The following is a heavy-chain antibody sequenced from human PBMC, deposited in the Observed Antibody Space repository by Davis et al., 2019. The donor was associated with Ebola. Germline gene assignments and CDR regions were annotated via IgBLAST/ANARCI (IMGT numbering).Heavy chain of an antibody. Sequence: GSLRLSCTVSGYSMSSGYYWGWIRQPPGKGLEWIGSIYHSGNTYYNPSLKSRVTISVDTSKNQFSLKLSSVTAADTAVYYCAREGVVAATRFDYWGQGTLVTVSS. J-gene: IGHJ4*02. CDR2: IYHSGNT. CDR3: AREGVVAATRFDY. D-gene: IGHD2-15*01. CDR1: GYSMSSGYY. V-gene: IGHV4-38-2*02.